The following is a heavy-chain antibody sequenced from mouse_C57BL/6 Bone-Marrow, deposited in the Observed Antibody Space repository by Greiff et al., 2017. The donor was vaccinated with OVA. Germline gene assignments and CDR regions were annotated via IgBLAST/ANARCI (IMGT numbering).Heavy chain of an antibody. CDR1: GFNIKDDY. J-gene: IGHJ2*01. Sequence: VHVKQSGAELVRPGASVKLSCTASGFNIKDDYMHWVKQRPEQGLEWIGWIDPENGDTEYASKFQGKAIITADTSSNTAYLQLRSLTSEDTAVYYCTTFYYDYDDYWGQGTTLTVSS. CDR3: TTFYYDYDDY. D-gene: IGHD2-4*01. CDR2: IDPENGDT. V-gene: IGHV14-4*01.